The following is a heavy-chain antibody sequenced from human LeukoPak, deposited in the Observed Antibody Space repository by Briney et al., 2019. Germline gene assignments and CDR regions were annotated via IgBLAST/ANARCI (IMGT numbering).Heavy chain of an antibody. J-gene: IGHJ4*02. CDR2: ISYDGSNK. D-gene: IGHD2-2*01. CDR3: ARPYCVSTSCPSDY. CDR1: GFTFSSYA. V-gene: IGHV3-30*04. Sequence: GGSLRLSCAASGFTFSSYAIHWVRQAPGKGLEWVAVISYDGSNKYYADSVKGRFTISRGNSKNTLYLQMNTLRAEDTAVYYCARPYCVSTSCPSDYWGQGTLVTVSS.